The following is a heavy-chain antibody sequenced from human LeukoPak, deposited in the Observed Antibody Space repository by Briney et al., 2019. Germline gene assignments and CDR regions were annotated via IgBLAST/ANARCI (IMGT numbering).Heavy chain of an antibody. CDR1: GGSMSRSGYY. CDR2: MYHSGST. CDR3: ARYPGYYYYYMDV. J-gene: IGHJ6*03. V-gene: IGHV4-39*01. Sequence: SETLSLTCTVSGGSMSRSGYYCGWIRQPPGKGLEWIGSMYHSGSTYYNPSLKSRVTISVDTSKNQFSLKLSSVTAADTAVYYCARYPGYYYYYMDVWGKGTTVTISS.